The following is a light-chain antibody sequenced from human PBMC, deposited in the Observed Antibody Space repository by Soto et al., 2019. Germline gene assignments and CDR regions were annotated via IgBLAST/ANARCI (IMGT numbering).Light chain of an antibody. V-gene: IGKV3-20*01. Sequence: EIVLTQSPGTLSLSPGERATLSCRASQSVSSSHLAWYQQKPGQAPRLLIYRASSRPTGIADRFSGSGSGTDFTLTISRLEPEDFAVYYCQQYGDSSWTFGQGTKVDIK. J-gene: IGKJ1*01. CDR3: QQYGDSSWT. CDR1: QSVSSSH. CDR2: RAS.